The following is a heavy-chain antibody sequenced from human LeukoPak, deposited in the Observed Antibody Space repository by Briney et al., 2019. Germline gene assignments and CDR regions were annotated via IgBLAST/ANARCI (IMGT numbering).Heavy chain of an antibody. CDR1: GFTFNNYG. V-gene: IGHV3-30*18. Sequence: PGRSLRLSCAASGFTFNNYGMHWVRQAPGKGLEWVAVISYDGPNKYYADSVKGRFTISRDNSRNTLYLQMNSLRAEDTAVYYCAKDSRHRIVGTTTFLDYWGQGTLVSVSS. J-gene: IGHJ4*02. D-gene: IGHD1-26*01. CDR2: ISYDGPNK. CDR3: AKDSRHRIVGTTTFLDY.